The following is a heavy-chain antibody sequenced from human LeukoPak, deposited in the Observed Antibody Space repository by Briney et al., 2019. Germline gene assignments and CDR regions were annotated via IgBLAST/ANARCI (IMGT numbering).Heavy chain of an antibody. Sequence: GGSLRLSCVASGFTFNNYGMHWVRQAPGKGLEWVAVISYDGSNKYNADSVKGRFTISRDNTKNTLYLQMNSLRAEDTAVYYRAKSFGQFTMVREYYFDYWGQGTLVTVSS. V-gene: IGHV3-30*18. CDR3: AKSFGQFTMVREYYFDY. CDR2: ISYDGSNK. J-gene: IGHJ4*02. D-gene: IGHD3-10*01. CDR1: GFTFNNYG.